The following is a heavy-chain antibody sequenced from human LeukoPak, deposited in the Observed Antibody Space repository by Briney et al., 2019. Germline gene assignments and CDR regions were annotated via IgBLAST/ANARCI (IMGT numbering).Heavy chain of an antibody. CDR3: ARDYRVLRYFDWLPDYYYYYGMDV. J-gene: IGHJ6*02. V-gene: IGHV3-48*03. D-gene: IGHD3-9*01. CDR2: ISSSGSTI. Sequence: SGGSLRLSCAASGFTFSSYEMNWVRQAPGKGLEWVSYISSSGSTIYYADSVKGRFTISRDNAKNSLYLRMNSLRAEDTAVYCCARDYRVLRYFDWLPDYYYYYGMDVWGQGTTVTVSS. CDR1: GFTFSSYE.